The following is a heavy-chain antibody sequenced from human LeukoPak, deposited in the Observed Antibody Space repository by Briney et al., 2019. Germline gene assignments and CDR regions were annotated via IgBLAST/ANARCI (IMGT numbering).Heavy chain of an antibody. D-gene: IGHD1-26*01. V-gene: IGHV3-53*01. CDR1: GFPVSGNY. CDR3: ARELKGAIRFDY. J-gene: IGHJ4*02. CDR2: FYIDGST. Sequence: SGGSLRLSCAASGFPVSGNYMSWVRQAPGKGLEWVSVFYIDGSTYYADSVKGRFTISRDNSKNTLYLQMNSLRAEDTAVYYCARELKGAIRFDYWGQGTLVTVSS.